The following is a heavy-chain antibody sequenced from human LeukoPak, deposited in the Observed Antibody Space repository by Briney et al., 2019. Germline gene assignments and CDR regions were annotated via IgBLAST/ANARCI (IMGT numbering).Heavy chain of an antibody. CDR1: GGSISSGGYY. V-gene: IGHV4-31*03. CDR3: ARGYSSGWFDY. Sequence: PSQSLSLTCTLAGGSISSGGYYWSWIRQHPWKGLEWIGYIYYSGSTYYNPSLKSRVTISVDTSKNQFSLKLSSVTAADTAVYYCARGYSSGWFDYWGQGTLVTVSS. CDR2: IYYSGST. J-gene: IGHJ4*02. D-gene: IGHD6-19*01.